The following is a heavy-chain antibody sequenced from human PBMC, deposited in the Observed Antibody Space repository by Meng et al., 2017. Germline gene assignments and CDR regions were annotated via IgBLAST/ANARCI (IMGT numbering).Heavy chain of an antibody. CDR2: ISSNGGST. CDR3: ARVCRSGGSCYDAFDV. CDR1: GFTFSNYA. J-gene: IGHJ3*01. V-gene: IGHV3-64*01. D-gene: IGHD2-15*01. Sequence: GESLKISCAASGFTFSNYAMHWVRQAPGKGLEYVSAISSNGGSTYYANSVKGRFTISRDNSKNTLYLQMGSLRAEDMAVYYCARVCRSGGSCYDAFDVWGQGTMVTVSS.